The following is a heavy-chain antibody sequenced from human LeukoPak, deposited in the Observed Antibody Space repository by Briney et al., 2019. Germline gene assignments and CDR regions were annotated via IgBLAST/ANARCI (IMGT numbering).Heavy chain of an antibody. CDR2: ISGSGGST. CDR3: AKATVTSYYYYGMDV. V-gene: IGHV3-23*01. CDR1: GFTFSSYA. Sequence: GGSLRLSCAASGFTFSSYAMSWVRQTPGKGLEWVSAISGSGGSTYYADSVEGRFTISRDNSKNTLYLQMNSLRAEDTAVYYCAKATVTSYYYYGMDVWGQGTTVTVSS. J-gene: IGHJ6*02. D-gene: IGHD4-17*01.